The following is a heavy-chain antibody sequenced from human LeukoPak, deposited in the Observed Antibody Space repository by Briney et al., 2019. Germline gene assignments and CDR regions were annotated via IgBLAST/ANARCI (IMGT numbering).Heavy chain of an antibody. V-gene: IGHV4-39*07. Sequence: PSETLSLTCTVSGGSLSSSSYYWGWVRQPPGKGLEWIGNIYYSGSTYYNPSLKSQVTISVDTSKNQFSLKLSSVTAADTAVYYCARGSDYDFWTSRYWGQGTLATVSS. J-gene: IGHJ4*02. CDR1: GGSLSSSSYY. CDR2: IYYSGST. D-gene: IGHD3-3*01. CDR3: ARGSDYDFWTSRY.